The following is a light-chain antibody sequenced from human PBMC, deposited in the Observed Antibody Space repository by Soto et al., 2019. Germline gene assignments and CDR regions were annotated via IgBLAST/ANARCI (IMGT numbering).Light chain of an antibody. Sequence: EIVLTQSPGTLSLSPGERATISCRASQSVSSSLAWFQQKPGQAPRLLIYGASSRATGIPDRFSGSGSGTDFSLTISRLEPEDFAVDYCQQYGSSPRTFGQGTKVEIK. CDR1: QSVSSS. J-gene: IGKJ1*01. V-gene: IGKV3-20*01. CDR2: GAS. CDR3: QQYGSSPRT.